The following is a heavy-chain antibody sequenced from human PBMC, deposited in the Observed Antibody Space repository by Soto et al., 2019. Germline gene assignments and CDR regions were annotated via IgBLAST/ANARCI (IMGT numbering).Heavy chain of an antibody. Sequence: EVLLLESGGRLVQPGGSLTLSCAASGFPFSHYEMNWVRQAPGRGLEWVSYIKSSGDTGHYADSVKGRFTVSRDNAKNLLFLQLTSLSVEDTATYYCTRDPFDFWGPGTLVGVS. CDR2: IKSSGDTG. J-gene: IGHJ4*02. V-gene: IGHV3-48*03. CDR3: TRDPFDF. CDR1: GFPFSHYE.